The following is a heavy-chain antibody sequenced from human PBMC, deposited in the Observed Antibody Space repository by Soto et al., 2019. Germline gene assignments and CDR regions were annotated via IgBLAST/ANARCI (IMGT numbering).Heavy chain of an antibody. Sequence: SVKVSCKASGGTFSSYAISWVRQAPGQGLEWMGGIIPIFGTANYAQKFQGRVTITADESTSTAYMELSSLRSEDTAVYYCARFGDSSGMSGTVDAFDIWGQGTMVTVSS. V-gene: IGHV1-69*13. D-gene: IGHD3-10*01. J-gene: IGHJ3*02. CDR3: ARFGDSSGMSGTVDAFDI. CDR2: IIPIFGTA. CDR1: GGTFSSYA.